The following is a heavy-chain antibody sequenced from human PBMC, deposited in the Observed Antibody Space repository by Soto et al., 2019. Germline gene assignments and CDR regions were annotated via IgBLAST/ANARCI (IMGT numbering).Heavy chain of an antibody. Sequence: GGSLRLSCVASGFTFSTYSMNWVRQPPGKGLEWVSYISATSGRSSTMYYADSVTGRFTISRDDAKNSLYLHMNSLRDEDTAVYYCASRGGDYWGQGTLVTV. CDR3: ASRGGDY. CDR1: GFTFSTYS. J-gene: IGHJ4*02. V-gene: IGHV3-48*02. CDR2: ISATSGRSSTM. D-gene: IGHD6-25*01.